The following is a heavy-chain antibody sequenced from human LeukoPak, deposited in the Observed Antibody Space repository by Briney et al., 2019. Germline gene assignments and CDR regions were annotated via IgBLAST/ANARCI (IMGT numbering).Heavy chain of an antibody. V-gene: IGHV3-23*01. CDR3: AKDRGYYYGMDV. CDR1: GFTFSSYA. CDR2: ISGSGGST. Sequence: GGSLRLSCAASGFTFSSYAMSWVRQAPGKGLEWVSAISGSGGSTYYADSVKGRFTISGDNSKNTLYLQMNSLRAEDTAVYYCAKDRGYYYGMDVWGQGTTVTVSS. J-gene: IGHJ6*02.